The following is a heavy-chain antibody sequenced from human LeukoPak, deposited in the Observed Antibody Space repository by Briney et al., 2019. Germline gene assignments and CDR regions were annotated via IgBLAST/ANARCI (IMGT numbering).Heavy chain of an antibody. CDR2: ISGSTTPI. D-gene: IGHD4-17*01. Sequence: GGSLRLSCTASGFTFSGYSMNWVRQAPGKGLEWVSYISGSTTPIYYADSVKGRFTISRDNAKSSVYLQMSSLRAEDTAVYYCATIIYGVSSSDWGQGTLVTVSS. CDR1: GFTFSGYS. J-gene: IGHJ4*02. V-gene: IGHV3-48*01. CDR3: ATIIYGVSSSD.